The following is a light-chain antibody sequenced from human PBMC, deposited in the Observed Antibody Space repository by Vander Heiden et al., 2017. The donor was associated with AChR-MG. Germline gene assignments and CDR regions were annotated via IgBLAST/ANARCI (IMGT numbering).Light chain of an antibody. CDR1: QSVGSSY. CDR2: GAS. J-gene: IGKJ4*01. V-gene: IGKV3-20*01. Sequence: EIVLTQSPGTLSLSPGERATLSCRASQSVGSSYLAWYQQQPGLAPRLLIYGASSRATGIPDRFSGSGSGTDFTLTINRLEPEDFAGFYCQLFETFGGGTKVEIK. CDR3: QLFET.